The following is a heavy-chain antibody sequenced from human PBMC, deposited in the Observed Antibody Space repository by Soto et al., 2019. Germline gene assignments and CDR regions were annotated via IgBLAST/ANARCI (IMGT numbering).Heavy chain of an antibody. Sequence: SETLSLTCTVSGGSISSGGYYWSWIRQHPGKGLEWIGYIYYSGSTYYNPSLKSRVTISVDTSKNQFSLKLSSVTAADTAVYYCARDVLGIAAAGPVSRYYYYYGMDVWGQGTTVTVSS. J-gene: IGHJ6*02. CDR1: GGSISSGGYY. D-gene: IGHD6-13*01. CDR3: ARDVLGIAAAGPVSRYYYYYGMDV. V-gene: IGHV4-31*03. CDR2: IYYSGST.